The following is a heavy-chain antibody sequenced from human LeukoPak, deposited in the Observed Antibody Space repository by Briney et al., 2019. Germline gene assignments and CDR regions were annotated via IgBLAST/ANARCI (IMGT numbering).Heavy chain of an antibody. V-gene: IGHV1-2*02. CDR3: ARDPGYLQADY. Sequence: ASVKVSCKASGYTFTDYRIHWVRQAPGQGLEWMGCMNPNSGVTGYAQRFQGRVTMTRDTSISTAYMELSSLRSDDTAVYYCARDPGYLQADYWGQGTLVTVPS. J-gene: IGHJ4*02. D-gene: IGHD2-15*01. CDR1: GYTFTDYR. CDR2: MNPNSGVT.